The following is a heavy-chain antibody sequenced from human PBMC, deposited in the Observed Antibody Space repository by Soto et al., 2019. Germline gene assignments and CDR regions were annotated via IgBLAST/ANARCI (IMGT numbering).Heavy chain of an antibody. J-gene: IGHJ6*03. D-gene: IGHD5-12*01. V-gene: IGHV1-8*01. CDR3: ARGFHSGYENYYYYYMDV. Sequence: ASVKVSCKASGYTFTSYDINWVRQATGQGLEWMGWMNPKRGNTGYAQKFQGRVTMTSNTSISTAYMELSSLRSEDTAVYYCARGFHSGYENYYYYYMDVWGKGTTVTVSS. CDR1: GYTFTSYD. CDR2: MNPKRGNT.